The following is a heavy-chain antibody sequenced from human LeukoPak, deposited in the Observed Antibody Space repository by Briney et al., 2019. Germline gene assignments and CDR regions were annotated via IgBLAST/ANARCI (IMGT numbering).Heavy chain of an antibody. Sequence: ASVKVSCKASGYTFTSCGISWVRQAPGQGLEWMGWISAYNGNTNYAQKLQGRVTMTTDTSTSTAYMELRSLRSDDTAVYYCARGWGSSTSCIRFDPWGQGTLVTVSS. V-gene: IGHV1-18*01. CDR2: ISAYNGNT. CDR3: ARGWGSSTSCIRFDP. D-gene: IGHD2-2*01. J-gene: IGHJ5*02. CDR1: GYTFTSCG.